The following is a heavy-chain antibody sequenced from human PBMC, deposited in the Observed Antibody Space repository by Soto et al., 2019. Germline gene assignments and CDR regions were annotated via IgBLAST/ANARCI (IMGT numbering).Heavy chain of an antibody. Sequence: GASVKVSCKXSGGTFSSYAISWVRQAPGQGLEWMGGIIPIFGTANYAQKFQGRVTITADKSTSTAYMELSSLRSEDTAVYYCAREEYYYDSSGYLLDYWGQGTLVTVSS. CDR1: GGTFSSYA. CDR2: IIPIFGTA. J-gene: IGHJ4*02. V-gene: IGHV1-69*06. D-gene: IGHD3-22*01. CDR3: AREEYYYDSSGYLLDY.